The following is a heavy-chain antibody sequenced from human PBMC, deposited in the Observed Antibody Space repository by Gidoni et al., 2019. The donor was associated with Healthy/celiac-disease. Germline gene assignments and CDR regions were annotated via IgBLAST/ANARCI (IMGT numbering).Heavy chain of an antibody. J-gene: IGHJ4*02. CDR3: AKDAPRGAVAGKGSDY. CDR1: GFTFSSYA. V-gene: IGHV3-23*01. Sequence: EVQLLVSGVGLVQPGGSLRLSCAAPGFTFSSYAMSWVRQAPGKGLEWVSAISGSGGSTYYADSVKGRFTISRDNSKNTLYLQMNRLRTEDTAVYYCAKDAPRGAVAGKGSDYWGQGTLVTVSS. D-gene: IGHD6-19*01. CDR2: ISGSGGST.